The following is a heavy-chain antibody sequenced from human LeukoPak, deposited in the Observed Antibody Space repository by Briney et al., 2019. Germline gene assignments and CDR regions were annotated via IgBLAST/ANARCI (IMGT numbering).Heavy chain of an antibody. D-gene: IGHD6-19*01. J-gene: IGHJ5*02. CDR3: AKGSIAVATALFDP. CDR1: GFTFDDYA. V-gene: IGHV3-9*01. CDR2: ISWNSGSI. Sequence: GRSLRLSCAASGFTFDDYAMHWVRQAPGKGLEWVSGISWNSGSIGYADSVKGRFTISRDNAKNSLYLQMNSLRAEDTALYYCAKGSIAVATALFDPWGQGTLVTVSS.